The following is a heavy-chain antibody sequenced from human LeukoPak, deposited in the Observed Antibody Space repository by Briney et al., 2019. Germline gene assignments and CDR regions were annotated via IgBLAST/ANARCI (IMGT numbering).Heavy chain of an antibody. Sequence: ASVKVSCKASGYTFTGYYMHWVRQAPGQGLEWMGWINPNSGGTNYAQKFQGRVTMTRDTSISTAYMEPSRLRSDDTAVYYCARDNSVGDIAWWFDPWGQGTLVTVSS. CDR3: ARDNSVGDIAWWFDP. CDR1: GYTFTGYY. CDR2: INPNSGGT. J-gene: IGHJ5*02. V-gene: IGHV1-2*02. D-gene: IGHD3-16*02.